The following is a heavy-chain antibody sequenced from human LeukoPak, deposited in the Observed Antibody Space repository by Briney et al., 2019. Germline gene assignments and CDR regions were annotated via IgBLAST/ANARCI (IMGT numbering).Heavy chain of an antibody. V-gene: IGHV1-69*13. D-gene: IGHD1-1*01. CDR3: ARDPRLEPGRGIDY. Sequence: GASVSVSFTSSGGTFSIYAISWVRQAPGQGGGWMGGIIPIFGTANYTQKFQGRVTITWEEATSTAYMEVRRLRAEDTAVYYCARDPRLEPGRGIDYWGQGTLVTVSS. CDR2: IIPIFGTA. J-gene: IGHJ4*02. CDR1: GGTFSIYA.